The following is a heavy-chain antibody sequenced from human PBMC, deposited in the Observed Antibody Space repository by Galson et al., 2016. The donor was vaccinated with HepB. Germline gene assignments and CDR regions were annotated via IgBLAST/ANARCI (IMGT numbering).Heavy chain of an antibody. V-gene: IGHV3-21*01. CDR3: ARDTTAARLWDYYYGMDV. D-gene: IGHD6-6*01. CDR2: ISTSSSYI. Sequence: SLRLSCAASGFTFSTYSMNWVRQAPGKGLEWVSSISTSSSYIYYADSVKGRFTISRDNAKNSLYLQMNSLGAEDTAVYYCARDTTAARLWDYYYGMDVWGQGTTVTVSS. J-gene: IGHJ6*02. CDR1: GFTFSTYS.